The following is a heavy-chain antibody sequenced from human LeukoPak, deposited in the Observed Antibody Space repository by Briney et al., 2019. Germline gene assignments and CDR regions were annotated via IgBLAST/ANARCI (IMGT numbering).Heavy chain of an antibody. V-gene: IGHV4-59*08. Sequence: PSETLSLTCTVSGGSISSYYWSWIRQPPGKGLEWIGYIYYSGSTNYNPSLKSRVTISVDTSKNQFSLKLSSVTAADTAVYYCARQYNYYYDSSGHQNAFDIWGQGTMVTVSS. CDR2: IYYSGST. D-gene: IGHD3-22*01. J-gene: IGHJ3*02. CDR1: GGSISSYY. CDR3: ARQYNYYYDSSGHQNAFDI.